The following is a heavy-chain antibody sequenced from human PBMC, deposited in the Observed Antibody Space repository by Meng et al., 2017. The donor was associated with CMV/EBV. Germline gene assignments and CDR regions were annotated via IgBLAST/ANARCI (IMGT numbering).Heavy chain of an antibody. CDR2: IYYSGST. J-gene: IGHJ4*02. Sequence: LQRERSGPGLVKPSETLSLTCTVSGGSISSSSYYWGWICQPPGKGLEWIGSIYYSGSTYYNPSLKSRVTISVDTSKNQFSLKLSSVTAADTAVYYCARGGIAAAGLHWGQGTLVTVSS. V-gene: IGHV4-39*07. CDR3: ARGGIAAAGLH. CDR1: GGSISSSSYY. D-gene: IGHD6-13*01.